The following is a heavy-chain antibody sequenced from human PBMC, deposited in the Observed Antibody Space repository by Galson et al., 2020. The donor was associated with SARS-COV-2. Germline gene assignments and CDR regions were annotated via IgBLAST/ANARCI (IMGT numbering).Heavy chain of an antibody. J-gene: IGHJ3*02. D-gene: IGHD6-13*01. Sequence: GGSLRLSCAASGFTFSSYAMHWVRQAPGKGLEWVAVISYDGSNTYYADSVTGRFTISRDNSKNTLYLQMNSLRAEDTAVYYCARGVPDSSSWSGDALDIWGEGTMVTVSS. CDR3: ARGVPDSSSWSGDALDI. V-gene: IGHV3-30*01. CDR2: ISYDGSNT. CDR1: GFTFSSYA.